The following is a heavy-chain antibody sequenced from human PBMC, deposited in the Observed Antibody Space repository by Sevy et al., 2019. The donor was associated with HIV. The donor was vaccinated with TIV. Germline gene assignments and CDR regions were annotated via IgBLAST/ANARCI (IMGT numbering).Heavy chain of an antibody. CDR2: IYPDASDT. D-gene: IGHD3-22*01. J-gene: IGHJ4*02. CDR3: ATSRSGYFDSSGYYIY. CDR1: GYSFTSHW. Sequence: GESLKISCKGSGYSFTSHWIGWVRHMPGKGLEWMGIIYPDASDTRYSPSFQGQVTFSADKSLSTAYLQGSSLKASDTAMYYCATSRSGYFDSSGYYIYWGQGTLVTVSS. V-gene: IGHV5-51*01.